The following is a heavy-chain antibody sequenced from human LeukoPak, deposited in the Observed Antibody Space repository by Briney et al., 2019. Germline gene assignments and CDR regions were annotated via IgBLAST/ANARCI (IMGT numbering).Heavy chain of an antibody. V-gene: IGHV4-34*01. D-gene: IGHD3-3*01. J-gene: IGHJ3*02. CDR3: ARHYDPQPFDAFDI. CDR1: GGSFSGYY. Sequence: SETLSLTCAVYGGSFSGYYWSWIRQPPGKGLEWIGEINHSGSTNYNPSLKSRVSISVDTSKNQFSLKLSSVTAADTAVYYCARHYDPQPFDAFDIWGQGTMVTVSS. CDR2: INHSGST.